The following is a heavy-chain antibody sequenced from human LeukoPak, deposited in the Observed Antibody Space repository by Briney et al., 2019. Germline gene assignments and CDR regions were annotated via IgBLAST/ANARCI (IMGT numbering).Heavy chain of an antibody. CDR3: AKESHCISTSCPFDY. CDR1: GFTFSSFG. V-gene: IGHV3-33*06. Sequence: GGSLRLSCAASGFTFSSFGMHWVRQAPGKGLEWVALVWDDGRTKYYADSVKGRFTISRDNSKNTLYLQMNSLRAEDTAVYYCAKESHCISTSCPFDYWGQGTLVTVSS. D-gene: IGHD2-2*01. CDR2: VWDDGRTK. J-gene: IGHJ4*02.